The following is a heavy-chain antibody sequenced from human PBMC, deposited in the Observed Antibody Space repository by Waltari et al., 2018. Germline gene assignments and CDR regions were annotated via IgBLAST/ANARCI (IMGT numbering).Heavy chain of an antibody. D-gene: IGHD3-3*01. CDR1: GGSISSGSYY. CDR3: ARDPYDFCSGYYSGFDY. Sequence: QVQLQESGPGLVKPSQTLSLTCTVSGGSISSGSYYWSWIRQPAGKGLEWIGRIYTSGSTNYNPSLKSRVTISVDTSKNQFSLKLSSVTAADTAVYYCARDPYDFCSGYYSGFDYWGQGTLVTVSS. V-gene: IGHV4-61*02. J-gene: IGHJ4*02. CDR2: IYTSGST.